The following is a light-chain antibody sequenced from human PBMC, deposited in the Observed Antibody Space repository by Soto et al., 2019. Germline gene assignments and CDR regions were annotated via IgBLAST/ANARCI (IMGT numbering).Light chain of an antibody. J-gene: IGKJ4*01. CDR2: VAS. Sequence: IQFPQSPSSLSASVAHRFTITLRASQAISSHLALYQQKPVKAPKLLVYVASTLQSGVPPRFSGSRSGTYFSLSINSLQPEAFATYYCQQLNSYRLTFGGGTKVDI. CDR1: QAISSH. CDR3: QQLNSYRLT. V-gene: IGKV1-9*01.